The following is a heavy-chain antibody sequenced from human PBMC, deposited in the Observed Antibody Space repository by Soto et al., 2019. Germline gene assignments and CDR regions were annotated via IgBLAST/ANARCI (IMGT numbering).Heavy chain of an antibody. D-gene: IGHD6-19*01. CDR1: GFTFSSYW. J-gene: IGHJ4*02. Sequence: EVQLVESGGGLVQPGGSLRLSCAASGFTFSSYWMHWVRQAPGKGLVWVSRIHSDGSSTDYADSVKGRFAISRDNAKNTLYLQMNRLRAEDTAVYSCASGSGWYSPDYWGQGTLVTVSS. CDR2: IHSDGSST. CDR3: ASGSGWYSPDY. V-gene: IGHV3-74*01.